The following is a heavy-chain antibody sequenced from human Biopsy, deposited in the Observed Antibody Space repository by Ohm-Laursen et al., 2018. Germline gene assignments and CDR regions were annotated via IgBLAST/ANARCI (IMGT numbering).Heavy chain of an antibody. V-gene: IGHV1-69*01. CDR3: ARGPHSGSHSCFDY. J-gene: IGHJ4*02. Sequence: SSAKVSCKASGGTFINYAISWVRQAPGQGLAWMRGIIPMFGTANYAQLSQGRVTINADESTSTSYMELSSLTTEDTAIYYCARGPHSGSHSCFDYWGRGTLVTVSS. D-gene: IGHD1-26*01. CDR1: GGTFINYA. CDR2: IIPMFGTA.